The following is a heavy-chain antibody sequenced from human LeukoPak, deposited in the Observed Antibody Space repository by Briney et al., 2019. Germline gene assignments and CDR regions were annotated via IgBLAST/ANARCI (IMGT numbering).Heavy chain of an antibody. D-gene: IGHD3-22*01. Sequence: GGSLRLSCTASGFTFKGAWMNWVRQAPGKGLEWVSSITSSSSYIYYADSVKGRFTISRDNAKNSLYLQMKSLRAEDTAVYYCARDGTPYYYDSSGYYDWFDPWGQGTLVTVSS. J-gene: IGHJ5*02. CDR1: GFTFKGAW. CDR3: ARDGTPYYYDSSGYYDWFDP. CDR2: ITSSSSYI. V-gene: IGHV3-21*01.